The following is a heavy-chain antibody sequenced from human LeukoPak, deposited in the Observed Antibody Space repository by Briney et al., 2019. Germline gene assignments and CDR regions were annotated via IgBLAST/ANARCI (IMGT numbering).Heavy chain of an antibody. J-gene: IGHJ4*02. D-gene: IGHD5-24*01. CDR2: IIPILGIT. V-gene: IGHV1-69*04. Sequence: GASVKVSCKASGGTFSSYAISWVRQAPGQGLEWMGSIIPILGITNYAQKFQGRVTITADKSTSTAYMELSSLRSEDTAVYYCARDQVEMATIGGYWGQGTLVTVS. CDR3: ARDQVEMATIGGY. CDR1: GGTFSSYA.